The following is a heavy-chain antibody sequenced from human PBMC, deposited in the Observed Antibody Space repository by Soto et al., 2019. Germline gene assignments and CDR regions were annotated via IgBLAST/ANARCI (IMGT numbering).Heavy chain of an antibody. CDR2: ISYDGSNK. CDR1: GFTFSSYG. D-gene: IGHD2-2*01. J-gene: IGHJ6*02. CDR3: AKDGDKYCSSTSCRTYGMDV. Sequence: LRLSCAASGFTFSSYGMHWVRQAPGKGLEWVAVISYDGSNKYYADSVKGRFTISRDNSKNTLYLQMNSLRAEDTAVYYCAKDGDKYCSSTSCRTYGMDVWGQGTTVTV. V-gene: IGHV3-30*18.